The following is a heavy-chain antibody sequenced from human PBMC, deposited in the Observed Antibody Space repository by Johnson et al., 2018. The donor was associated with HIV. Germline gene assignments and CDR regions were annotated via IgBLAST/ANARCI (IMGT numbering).Heavy chain of an antibody. CDR1: GFIVSNNY. Sequence: QVQLVESGGGLIQPGGSLRLSCAASGFIVSNNYMSWVRQAPGKGLEWVAVISYDGSNKYYADSVKGRFTISRDNSKNTLYLQMNSLRAEDTAVYYCARAVVVAATNAFDIWGQGTMVTVSS. CDR3: ARAVVVAATNAFDI. D-gene: IGHD2-15*01. J-gene: IGHJ3*02. CDR2: ISYDGSNK. V-gene: IGHV3-30-3*01.